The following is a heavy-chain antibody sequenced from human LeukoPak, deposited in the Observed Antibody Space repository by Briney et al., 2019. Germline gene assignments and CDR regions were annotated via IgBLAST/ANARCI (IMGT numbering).Heavy chain of an antibody. CDR2: ISYDGSNK. Sequence: GGSLRLSCAASGFTFSSYAMHWVRQAPGKGLEWVAVISYDGSNKYYADSVKGRFTISRDNSKNTLYLQMNSLRAEDTAVYYCVKGHTNVNYWGQGTLVTVSS. V-gene: IGHV3-30*04. CDR3: VKGHTNVNY. J-gene: IGHJ4*02. CDR1: GFTFSSYA. D-gene: IGHD2-8*01.